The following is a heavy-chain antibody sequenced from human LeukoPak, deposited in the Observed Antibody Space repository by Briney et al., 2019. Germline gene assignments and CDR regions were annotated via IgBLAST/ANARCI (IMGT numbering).Heavy chain of an antibody. V-gene: IGHV3-74*01. J-gene: IGHJ6*02. Sequence: PGGSLSLSCATSGFTFSSYWMHWVRQAPGKGLVWVSRINSDGSSTSYADSVKGRFTISRDNAKNTLYLQMNSLRAEDTAVYYCTTVTTFYYYGMDVWGQGTTVTVSS. CDR3: TTVTTFYYYGMDV. CDR2: INSDGSST. D-gene: IGHD4-17*01. CDR1: GFTFSSYW.